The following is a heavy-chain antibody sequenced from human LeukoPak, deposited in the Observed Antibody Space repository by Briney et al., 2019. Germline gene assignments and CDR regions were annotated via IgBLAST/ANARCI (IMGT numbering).Heavy chain of an antibody. CDR1: GYTFTSYG. D-gene: IGHD2-15*01. V-gene: IGHV1-69*05. Sequence: ASVKVSCKASGYTFTSYGISWVRQAPGQGLEWMGGIIPIFGTANYAQKFQGRVTITTDESTSTAYMELSSLRSEDTAVYYCAAPREYCSGGSCYYYYYMDVWGKGTTVTVSS. CDR2: IIPIFGTA. CDR3: AAPREYCSGGSCYYYYYMDV. J-gene: IGHJ6*03.